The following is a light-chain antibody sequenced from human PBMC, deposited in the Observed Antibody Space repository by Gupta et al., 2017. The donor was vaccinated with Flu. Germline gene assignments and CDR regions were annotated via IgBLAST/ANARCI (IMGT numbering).Light chain of an antibody. V-gene: IGKV1-5*03. CDR1: SSISIW. Sequence: PSTLSAPVGGRVTITCRASSSISIWLAWYQHKPGKGPKPLVYFASTLHAGVSSRFRGSGSGTEFTLTISRLQPDDAATYFCHQYSSYPITFAQGTRMEIK. CDR3: HQYSSYPIT. J-gene: IGKJ5*01. CDR2: FAS.